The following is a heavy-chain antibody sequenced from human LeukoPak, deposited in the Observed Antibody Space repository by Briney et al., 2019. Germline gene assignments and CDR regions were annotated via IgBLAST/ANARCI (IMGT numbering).Heavy chain of an antibody. D-gene: IGHD5-12*01. Sequence: PGGSLRLSCAASGFTVSRNYMSWVRQAPGKGLEWVSVINSGGSTYYGDSVKGRFTISRDNSKNTLYLQMNSLRAEDTAVYYCARDSGYDLRPTLDYWGQGTLVTVSS. CDR3: ARDSGYDLRPTLDY. CDR2: INSGGST. J-gene: IGHJ4*02. V-gene: IGHV3-53*01. CDR1: GFTVSRNY.